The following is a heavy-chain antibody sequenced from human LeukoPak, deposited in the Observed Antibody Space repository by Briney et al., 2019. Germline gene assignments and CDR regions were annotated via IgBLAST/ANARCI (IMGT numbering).Heavy chain of an antibody. V-gene: IGHV3-7*01. CDR1: GFTFSSYW. Sequence: GGSLRLSCAASGFTFSSYWMSWVRQAPGKGLEWVANIKQDGSVKYYVDSVKGRFTISRDNAKNSLYLQMNSLRAEDTAVYYCATEQLWSGYYSYYYAMDVWGQGTTVTVSS. CDR3: ATEQLWSGYYSYYYAMDV. J-gene: IGHJ6*02. D-gene: IGHD3-3*01. CDR2: IKQDGSVK.